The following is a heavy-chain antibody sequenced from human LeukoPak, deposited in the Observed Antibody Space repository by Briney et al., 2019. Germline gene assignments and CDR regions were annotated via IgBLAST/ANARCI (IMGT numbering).Heavy chain of an antibody. V-gene: IGHV3-23*01. J-gene: IGHJ5*02. CDR1: GFTFSNHA. Sequence: PGGSLRLSCVASGFTFSNHAMTWVRQAPGKGLEWVSAISASGVDTFYAPSVKGRFTISRDNSKNTLYLQINSLRAEDTAIYYCAKDAWWSVSWGQGTLVTVSS. CDR2: ISASGVDT. CDR3: AKDAWWSVS. D-gene: IGHD2-8*02.